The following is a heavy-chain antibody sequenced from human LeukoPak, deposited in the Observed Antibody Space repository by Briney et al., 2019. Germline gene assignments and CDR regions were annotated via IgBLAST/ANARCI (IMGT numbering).Heavy chain of an antibody. V-gene: IGHV4-38-2*02. CDR2: IYHSGST. J-gene: IGHJ3*02. D-gene: IGHD2-2*01. CDR3: ARHAVFLASAFDI. CDR1: GYSISSGYY. Sequence: SETLSLTCTVSGYSISSGYYWGWIRQPPGKGLEWIGSIYHSGSTYYNPSLKSRVTISVDTSKNEFSLKVSSVTAADTAVYYCARHAVFLASAFDIWGQGTMVTVSS.